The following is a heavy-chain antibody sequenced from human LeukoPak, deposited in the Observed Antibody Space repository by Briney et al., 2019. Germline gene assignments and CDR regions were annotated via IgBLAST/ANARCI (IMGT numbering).Heavy chain of an antibody. CDR1: GFTFSSYA. CDR2: ISGSGGST. J-gene: IGHJ4*02. V-gene: IGHV3-23*01. CDR3: ARGGIQLWSTNFDY. D-gene: IGHD5-18*01. Sequence: GGSLRLSCAASGFTFSSYAMSWVRQAPGKGLEWVSAISGSGGSTYYADSVKGRFTISRDNSKNTLYLQMNSLRAEDTAVYYCARGGIQLWSTNFDYWGQGTLVTVSS.